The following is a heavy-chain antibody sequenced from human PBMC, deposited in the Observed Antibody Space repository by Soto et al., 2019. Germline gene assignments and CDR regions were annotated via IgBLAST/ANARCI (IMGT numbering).Heavy chain of an antibody. D-gene: IGHD3-3*01. CDR1: GYTFTNYD. CDR3: ARDRGEDFWSGKDPFDF. CDR2: INPNGGRP. J-gene: IGHJ3*01. Sequence: QVQVVQSGAEVRKPGASVKVSCKASGYTFTNYDIHWVRQAPGQGLEWMGKINPNGGRPTNAQKFQGRVTMTRDTSANTVYMELSSLRSEDTAMYYCARDRGEDFWSGKDPFDFWGQGTVVTVSS. V-gene: IGHV1-46*01.